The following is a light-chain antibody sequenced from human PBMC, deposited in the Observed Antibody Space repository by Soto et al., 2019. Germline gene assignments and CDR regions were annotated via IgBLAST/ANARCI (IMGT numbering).Light chain of an antibody. Sequence: QSVLTQPASVSGSPGQSITISCTGTTSDIGADDFVSWYQHHPDKTPKLIIFEVTYRPTGISHRFSASKSGNTASLTISGLEAEDDANYYCSSYRRTTFPHVVFGGGTKLTVL. CDR1: TSDIGADDF. V-gene: IGLV2-14*01. CDR3: SSYRRTTFPHVV. CDR2: EVT. J-gene: IGLJ2*01.